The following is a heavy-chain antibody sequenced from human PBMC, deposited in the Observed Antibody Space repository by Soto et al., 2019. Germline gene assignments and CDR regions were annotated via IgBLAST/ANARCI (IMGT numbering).Heavy chain of an antibody. D-gene: IGHD2-15*01. CDR3: ARDGYCSGGSCERLPDDYGMDV. Sequence: EVQLVESGGGLVQPGGSLRLSCAASGFTFSSYEMNWVRQAPGKGLEWVSYISSSGSTIYYADSVKGRFTISRDTPKNSLYLQMNSLRAEDTAVYYCARDGYCSGGSCERLPDDYGMDVWGQGTTVTVSS. CDR1: GFTFSSYE. J-gene: IGHJ6*02. V-gene: IGHV3-48*03. CDR2: ISSSGSTI.